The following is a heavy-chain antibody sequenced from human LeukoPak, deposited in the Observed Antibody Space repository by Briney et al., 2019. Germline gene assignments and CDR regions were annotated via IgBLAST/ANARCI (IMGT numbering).Heavy chain of an antibody. Sequence: SETLSLTCTVSGGSISGYSWTWIRQPPGKGLEWIGEINHSGSTNYNPSLKSRVTISVDTAKNQFSLKLSSVTAADTAVYYCASLGETYHYERSGYYYSDYWGQGTLVTVSS. V-gene: IGHV4-34*01. CDR2: INHSGST. CDR1: GGSISGYS. CDR3: ASLGETYHYERSGYYYSDY. D-gene: IGHD3-22*01. J-gene: IGHJ4*02.